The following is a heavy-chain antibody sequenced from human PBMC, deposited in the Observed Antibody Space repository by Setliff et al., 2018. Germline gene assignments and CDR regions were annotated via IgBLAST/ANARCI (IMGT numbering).Heavy chain of an antibody. V-gene: IGHV4-59*02. D-gene: IGHD1-1*01. CDR2: ISYSGST. Sequence: SQTLSLTCSVSGVSVSGYFWSWIRQPPGKPLEWIGYISYSGSTNYNPSLKTRVSISEDTSRNQISLRLLSVSAADTAVYFCARDGAGHTESWKGHFGYWGQGTEVTVSS. J-gene: IGHJ4*02. CDR3: ARDGAGHTESWKGHFGY. CDR1: GVSVSGYF.